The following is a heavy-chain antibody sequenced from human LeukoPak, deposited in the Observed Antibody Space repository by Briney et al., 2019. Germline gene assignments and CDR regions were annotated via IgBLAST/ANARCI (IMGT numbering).Heavy chain of an antibody. D-gene: IGHD3-22*01. Sequence: GGSLRLSCAASGFTFSSYTMNWVRQAPGKGLEWVSYISSSSSTIYYADSVEGRFTISRDNAKNSLYLQMNSLRGEDTAVYYCARGMYDNSGQHYYFYYALEVWGQGTTVIVSS. J-gene: IGHJ6*02. CDR1: GFTFSSYT. V-gene: IGHV3-48*04. CDR3: ARGMYDNSGQHYYFYYALEV. CDR2: ISSSSSTI.